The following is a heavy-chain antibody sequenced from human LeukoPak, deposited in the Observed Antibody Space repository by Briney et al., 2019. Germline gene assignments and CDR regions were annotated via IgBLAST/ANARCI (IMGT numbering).Heavy chain of an antibody. CDR2: IIPILGIA. D-gene: IGHD4-11*01. Sequence: SVKVSCKASGGTFSSYTISWVRQAPGQGLEWMGRIIPILGIANYAQKFQVRVTITADKSTTTAYMELSSLRSEDTAVYYCARWGYSKQTGDYWVQGTLVTVSS. J-gene: IGHJ4*02. CDR3: ARWGYSKQTGDY. CDR1: GGTFSSYT. V-gene: IGHV1-69*02.